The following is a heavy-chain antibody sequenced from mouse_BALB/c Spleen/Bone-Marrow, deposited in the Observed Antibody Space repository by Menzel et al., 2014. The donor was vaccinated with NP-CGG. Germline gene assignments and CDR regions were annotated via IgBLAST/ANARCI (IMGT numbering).Heavy chain of an antibody. CDR3: ARWDHFHRFFDV. J-gene: IGHJ1*01. V-gene: IGHV1-52*01. D-gene: IGHD1-2*01. CDR2: IDPYDSET. CDR1: GYTFTSYW. Sequence: VQLQQSGAELVRPGASVQLSCKASGYTFTSYWMSWVKQRPVQGLEWIGRIDPYDSETDYNQKFKDKAILTVDKSSSTAYMQLSSLTSEDSAVYYCARWDHFHRFFDVWGAGTTVTVSS.